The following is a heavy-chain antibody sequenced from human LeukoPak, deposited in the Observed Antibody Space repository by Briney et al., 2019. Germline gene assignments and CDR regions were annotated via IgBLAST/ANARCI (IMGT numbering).Heavy chain of an antibody. CDR1: GGSFSGYY. J-gene: IGHJ4*02. V-gene: IGHV4-34*01. CDR2: INHSGSA. CDR3: ARGRGFWYYYDSSGYYST. Sequence: SETLSLTCAVYGGSFSGYYWSWIRQPPGKGLEWIGEINHSGSANYNPSLKSRVTISVDTSKNQFSLKLSSVSAADTAVYYCARGRGFWYYYDSSGYYSTWGQGTLVTVSS. D-gene: IGHD3-22*01.